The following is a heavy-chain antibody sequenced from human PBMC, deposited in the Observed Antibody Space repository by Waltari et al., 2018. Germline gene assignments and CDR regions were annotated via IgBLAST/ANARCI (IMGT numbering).Heavy chain of an antibody. V-gene: IGHV4-34*01. CDR3: ARVEFGGGNSRGLGY. D-gene: IGHD3-16*01. Sequence: QVQLQQWGAGLLKPSETLSLTCAVYGGSFSGYYWSWIRKPPGKGLEWIGEINHSRSSKYDPSLQSRVTLAVDTAKNQFCLKLSSVTAADTDVYYCARVEFGGGNSRGLGYWGQVTLVTVSS. CDR2: INHSRSS. J-gene: IGHJ4*02. CDR1: GGSFSGYY.